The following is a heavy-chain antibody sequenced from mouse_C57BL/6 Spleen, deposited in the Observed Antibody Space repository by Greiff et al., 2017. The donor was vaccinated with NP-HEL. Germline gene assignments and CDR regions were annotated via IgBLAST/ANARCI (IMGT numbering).Heavy chain of an antibody. J-gene: IGHJ2*01. Sequence: QFQLQQSGPELVKPGASVKISCKASGYAFSSSWMNWVKQRPGKGLEWIGRIYPGDGDTNYNGKFKGKATLTADKSSSTAYMQLSSLTSEDSAVYFCARGSTPDYFDYWGQGTTLTVSS. CDR2: IYPGDGDT. D-gene: IGHD5-1*01. V-gene: IGHV1-82*01. CDR3: ARGSTPDYFDY. CDR1: GYAFSSSW.